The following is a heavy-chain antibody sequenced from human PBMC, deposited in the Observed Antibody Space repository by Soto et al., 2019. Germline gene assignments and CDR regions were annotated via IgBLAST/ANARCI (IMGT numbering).Heavy chain of an antibody. CDR2: ISSSSSYT. CDR1: GFTFSDYY. V-gene: IGHV3-11*06. Sequence: GGSLRLSCAASGFTFSDYYMSWIRQAPGKGLEWVSYISSSSSYTNYADSVKGRFTISRDNAKNSLYLQMNSLRAEDTAVYYCARASRPTYYYDSGGKLKDAFDIWGQGTMVTVSS. D-gene: IGHD3-22*01. J-gene: IGHJ3*02. CDR3: ARASRPTYYYDSGGKLKDAFDI.